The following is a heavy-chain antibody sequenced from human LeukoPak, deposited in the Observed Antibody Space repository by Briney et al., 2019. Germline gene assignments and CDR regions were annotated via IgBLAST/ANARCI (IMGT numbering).Heavy chain of an antibody. D-gene: IGHD2-8*01. CDR2: INSDGSSA. V-gene: IGHV3-74*01. CDR1: GFTFRNYW. Sequence: PGGSLRLSCAASGFTFRNYWMHWVRQAPGKGLVWVSRINSDGSSANYADSVKGRFTISRDNAKNTLYLQMNSLRAEDTAIYYCARDRGYCPNGICYLYDYWGQGTLVTVSS. CDR3: ARDRGYCPNGICYLYDY. J-gene: IGHJ4*02.